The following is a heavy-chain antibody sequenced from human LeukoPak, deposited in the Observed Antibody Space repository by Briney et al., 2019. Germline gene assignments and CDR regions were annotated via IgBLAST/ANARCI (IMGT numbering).Heavy chain of an antibody. CDR2: IYYSGST. CDR3: ASAVTPYYFDY. V-gene: IGHV4-30-4*08. Sequence: SETLSLTCTVSGGSISSGDYYWSWIRPPPGKGLEWIGYIYYSGSTYYNPSLKSRVTISVDTSKNQFSLKLSSVTAADTAVYYCASAVTPYYFDYWGQGTLVTVSS. J-gene: IGHJ4*02. CDR1: GGSISSGDYY. D-gene: IGHD4-11*01.